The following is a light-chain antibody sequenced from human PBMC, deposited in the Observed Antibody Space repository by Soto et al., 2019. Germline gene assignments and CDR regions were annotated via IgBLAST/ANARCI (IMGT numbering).Light chain of an antibody. J-gene: IGKJ4*01. CDR2: KAS. CDR3: HHYITYPIT. V-gene: IGKV1-5*03. CDR1: QSVSYW. Sequence: DIQMTQSPSSLSASVGDRVIITCRASQSVSYWLAWYQQKPGKAPKSLIYKASTLGSGVPSRFSGSGSGTEFTLNISSLQPDDFATYYCHHYITYPITFGGGTEVEIK.